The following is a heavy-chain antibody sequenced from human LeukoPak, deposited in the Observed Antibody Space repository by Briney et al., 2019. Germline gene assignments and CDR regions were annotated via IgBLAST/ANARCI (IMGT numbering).Heavy chain of an antibody. D-gene: IGHD5/OR15-5a*01. Sequence: SETLSLTCTVSGGSISSYLWSWIRQSAGKRLEWLGRIHTSGTTTYSPSLQSRLTMSVDTSKSQVSLRLTSVTAADTAVYYCATEQVSASAWGFGYWGQGSLVTVSS. CDR1: GGSISSYL. J-gene: IGHJ4*02. CDR2: IHTSGTT. V-gene: IGHV4-4*07. CDR3: ATEQVSASAWGFGY.